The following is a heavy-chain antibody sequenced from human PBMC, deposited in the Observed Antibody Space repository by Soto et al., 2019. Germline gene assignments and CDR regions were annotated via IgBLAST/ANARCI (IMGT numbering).Heavy chain of an antibody. CDR1: GFILSDCA. D-gene: IGHD7-27*01. Sequence: EVQLVESGGGLIQPGGSLRLSCATSGFILSDCAMNWVRQAPGKGLEWVSYISSSSSVIDYADSVKGRFTVSRDKDRNSLYLQMNSLRAEDTAVYYCARDLSWGSNWYYYMDVWGKGTTVTVSS. V-gene: IGHV3-48*01. J-gene: IGHJ6*03. CDR2: ISSSSSVI. CDR3: ARDLSWGSNWYYYMDV.